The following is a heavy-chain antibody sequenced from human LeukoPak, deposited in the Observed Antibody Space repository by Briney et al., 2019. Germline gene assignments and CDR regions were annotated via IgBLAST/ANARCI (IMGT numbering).Heavy chain of an antibody. CDR1: GFTFSSYG. CDR2: IWYDGSNK. Sequence: GRSLRLSCAASGFTFSSYGMHWVRQAPGKGLEWVAVIWYDGSNKYYADSVKGRFTISRDNSKNTLYLQMNSLRAEDTAVYYRAREIYDYVWGSYRPRYYFDYWGQGTLVTVSS. D-gene: IGHD3-16*02. J-gene: IGHJ4*02. CDR3: AREIYDYVWGSYRPRYYFDY. V-gene: IGHV3-33*01.